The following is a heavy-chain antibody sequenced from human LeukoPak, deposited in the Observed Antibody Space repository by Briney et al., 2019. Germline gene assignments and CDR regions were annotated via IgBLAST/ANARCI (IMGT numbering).Heavy chain of an antibody. CDR1: GGSISSSNW. Sequence: KASETLSLTCAVSGGSISSSNWWSWVRQPPGKGLAWIGEIYHSGSTNYNPSLKSRVTISVDKSKNQFSLKLSSVTAADTAVYYCARVTSSSWYNWFDPWGQGTLVTVSS. CDR2: IYHSGST. D-gene: IGHD6-13*01. CDR3: ARVTSSSWYNWFDP. V-gene: IGHV4-4*02. J-gene: IGHJ5*02.